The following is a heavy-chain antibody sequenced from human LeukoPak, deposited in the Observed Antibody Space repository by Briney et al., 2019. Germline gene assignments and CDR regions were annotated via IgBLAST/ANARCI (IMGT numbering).Heavy chain of an antibody. Sequence: PGGSLRLSCAGSGFTFSGFSMHWVRQAPGRGLEYVSAINGAGDRTYYADSVKGRSTISRDNSKNTLYLQMGNLRGEDMALYFCARIGMENFYDLWGQGTLVTVSA. V-gene: IGHV3-64*02. CDR2: INGAGDRT. D-gene: IGHD1-7*01. CDR1: GFTFSGFS. J-gene: IGHJ5*02. CDR3: ARIGMENFYDL.